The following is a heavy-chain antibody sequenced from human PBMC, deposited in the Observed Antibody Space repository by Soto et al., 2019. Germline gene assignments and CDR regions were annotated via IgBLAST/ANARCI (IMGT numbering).Heavy chain of an antibody. V-gene: IGHV4-34*02. J-gene: IGHJ4*01. CDR2: INYTGTT. Sequence: QVQLQQWGAGLLKPSETLSLTCAVNGGSFSGYSWTWIRQAPGTGLDWIGEINYTGTTNYSPSLKSRVTLSVDTSKNQFSLELRSVSAADTAVYYCAREGGSGWYYYDYWGHGTLVTVSS. CDR3: AREGGSGWYYYDY. D-gene: IGHD6-19*01. CDR1: GGSFSGYS.